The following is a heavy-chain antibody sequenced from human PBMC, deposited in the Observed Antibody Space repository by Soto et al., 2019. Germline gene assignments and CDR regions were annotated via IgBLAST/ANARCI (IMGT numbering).Heavy chain of an antibody. D-gene: IGHD2-2*01. CDR1: GFTFSSYG. CDR3: ARDPNIVVVPAAHLDAFDI. CDR2: IWYDGSNK. V-gene: IGHV3-33*01. J-gene: IGHJ3*02. Sequence: QVQLVESGGGVVQPGRSLRLSCAASGFTFSSYGMHWVRQAPGKGLEWVAVIWYDGSNKYYADSVKGRFTISRDNSKNTLYLHMNSLRAEDTAVYYCARDPNIVVVPAAHLDAFDIWGQGTMVTVSS.